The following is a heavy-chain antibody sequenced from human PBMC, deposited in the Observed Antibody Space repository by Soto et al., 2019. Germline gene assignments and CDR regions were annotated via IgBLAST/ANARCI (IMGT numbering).Heavy chain of an antibody. D-gene: IGHD2-15*01. Sequence: QVQLQQWGAGLLKPSETLSLTCAVYGGSFSGYYWSWIRQPPGKGLEWIGEINHSGSTNYNPSLESRVTISLDTSKNQFSLKLSSGTAADAAVYYCSRGLAASFDYWGQGTLVTVSS. CDR3: SRGLAASFDY. CDR2: INHSGST. J-gene: IGHJ4*02. CDR1: GGSFSGYY. V-gene: IGHV4-34*01.